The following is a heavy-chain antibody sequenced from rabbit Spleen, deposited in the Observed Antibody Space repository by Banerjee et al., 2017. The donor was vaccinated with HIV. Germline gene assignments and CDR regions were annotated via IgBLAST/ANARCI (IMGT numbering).Heavy chain of an antibody. CDR3: ARRWHGYDL. D-gene: IGHD6-1*01. Sequence: QEQLVEFGGGLVKPGASLTLTCKASGFSFSSGYDMCWVRQPPGKGLEWIGCIYTDDSAHTWYATWPKGRFPISISTSLNTVTLRMTSLTVADTATYFCARRWHGYDLWGPGTLVTVS. CDR2: IYTDDSAHT. J-gene: IGHJ6*01. V-gene: IGHV1S43*01. CDR1: GFSFSSGYD.